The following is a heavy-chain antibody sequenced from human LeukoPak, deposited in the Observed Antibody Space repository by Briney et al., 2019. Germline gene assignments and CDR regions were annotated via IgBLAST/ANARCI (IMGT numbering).Heavy chain of an antibody. J-gene: IGHJ5*01. CDR3: AKPISGGLAVTADWFHP. V-gene: IGHV3-23*01. CDR1: GFAFNVYA. CDR2: INANSGTT. Sequence: AGSLRLSCAASGFAFNVYAMSWLRQPPGKGLEWVSTINANSGTTSYAASVRGRFSISRDNSKSTLYLQLSTLRADDTATYYCAKPISGGLAVTADWFHPWGQGTLVVVSS. D-gene: IGHD6-19*01.